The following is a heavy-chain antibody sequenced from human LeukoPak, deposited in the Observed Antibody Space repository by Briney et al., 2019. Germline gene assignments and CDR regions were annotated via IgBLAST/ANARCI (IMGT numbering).Heavy chain of an antibody. J-gene: IGHJ4*02. CDR3: VRDAPGREGPHY. D-gene: IGHD1-26*01. V-gene: IGHV3-7*01. Sequence: PGGSLRLSRAASGFTFSDYWMNWVRQAPGKGLEWLANINKDGSKKDYVDPVKGRFTISRDNAKNSLSLQMDSLRVEDTAVYHCVRDAPGREGPHYWGQGILVTVSS. CDR1: GFTFSDYW. CDR2: INKDGSKK.